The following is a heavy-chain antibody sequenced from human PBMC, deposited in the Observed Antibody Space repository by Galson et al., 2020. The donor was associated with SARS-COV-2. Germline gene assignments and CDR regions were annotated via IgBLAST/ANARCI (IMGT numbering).Heavy chain of an antibody. J-gene: IGHJ4*02. CDR2: INPAGSI. CDR3: ARGRRDLSMLLMIATSASYYFDV. CDR1: GGSFSGYY. D-gene: IGHD2-21*01. V-gene: IGHV4-34*01. Sequence: SQASETLSLTCAVYGGSFSGYYWGWIRQPPGKGLEWIGEINPAGSINYNPSLTSRVTISKDTSKNQFSLRLRSVTAADTSMYFCARGRRDLSMLLMIATSASYYFDVWGQGSLVTVSS.